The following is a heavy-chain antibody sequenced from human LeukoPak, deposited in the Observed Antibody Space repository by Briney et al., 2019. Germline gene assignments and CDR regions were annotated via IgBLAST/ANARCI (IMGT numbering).Heavy chain of an antibody. J-gene: IGHJ4*02. Sequence: GGSLRLSCTASGFTFGDYALNWFRQAPGKGLEWVGFISTKAYGGTTDYAASVKGRFTISRDDSTGIAYLQMNSLKIEDTGFYYCTKSRGSGWYDDSWGQGTLVTVSS. D-gene: IGHD6-19*01. V-gene: IGHV3-49*03. CDR3: TKSRGSGWYDDS. CDR1: GFTFGDYA. CDR2: ISTKAYGGTT.